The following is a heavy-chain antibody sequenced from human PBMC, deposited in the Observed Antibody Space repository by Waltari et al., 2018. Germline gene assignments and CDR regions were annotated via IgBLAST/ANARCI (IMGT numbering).Heavy chain of an antibody. CDR3: ATYIGASLGTAAFDV. CDR2: LSYSGAT. V-gene: IGHV4-39*01. J-gene: IGHJ3*01. Sequence: QLQLQESGPGLVKPSETLSLTCSVSGVSITSDRHYWGWIRQPPGPGLEWIATLSYSGATYTSPSLKSRVTISRDTSKNQVSRQLGSVTAADTAVYYCATYIGASLGTAAFDVWGQGTMVTVSS. CDR1: GVSITSDRHY. D-gene: IGHD5-12*01.